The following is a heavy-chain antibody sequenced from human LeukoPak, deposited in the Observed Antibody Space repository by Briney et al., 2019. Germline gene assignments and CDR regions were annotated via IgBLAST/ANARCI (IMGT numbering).Heavy chain of an antibody. Sequence: GGSLRLSCAASGLTVSSNYMTWVRQAPGKGLEWVSVIYSGGNTYYTDSVKGRFTISRDNSKNTLYLQMNSLRAEDTAVYYCASGSGSQLEYWGQGTLVTVSS. CDR1: GLTVSSNY. J-gene: IGHJ4*02. D-gene: IGHD3-10*01. V-gene: IGHV3-53*01. CDR3: ASGSGSQLEY. CDR2: IYSGGNT.